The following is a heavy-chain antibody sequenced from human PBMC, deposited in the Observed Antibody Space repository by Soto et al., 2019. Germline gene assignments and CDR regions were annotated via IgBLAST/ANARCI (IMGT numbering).Heavy chain of an antibody. Sequence: QVDLVQSGAEVKKPGASVKVSCKCSGYTFTRYGITWVRQAPGQGLEWMGWISAHNDNTDYAQKLQGRVTVTRDTSTSTAYMELRSLRSDDTAVYYCARGRYGDYWGQGDLVTVSS. CDR1: GYTFTRYG. D-gene: IGHD1-1*01. CDR3: ARGRYGDY. V-gene: IGHV1-18*01. CDR2: ISAHNDNT. J-gene: IGHJ4*02.